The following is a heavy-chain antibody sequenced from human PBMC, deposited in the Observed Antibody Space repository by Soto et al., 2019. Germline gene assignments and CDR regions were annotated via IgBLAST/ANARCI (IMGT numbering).Heavy chain of an antibody. CDR1: GFTFSNYN. V-gene: IGHV3-48*01. CDR2: ISSSSSVI. Sequence: EVQLVESGGGLIQPGGSLRLSCAASGFTFSNYNMNWVRLAPGKGLEWLSYISSSSSVIYYADSVKGRFTISRDNAKNSLYLQMNSLRPEDTAVYYCARPYSGSYLGNWGQGTLVTVSS. CDR3: ARPYSGSYLGN. D-gene: IGHD1-26*01. J-gene: IGHJ4*02.